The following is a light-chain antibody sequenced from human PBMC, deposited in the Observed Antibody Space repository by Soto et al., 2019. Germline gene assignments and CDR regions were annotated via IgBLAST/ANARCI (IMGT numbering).Light chain of an antibody. Sequence: LSPSVGDRFTITCRASQGISSWLAWYQQKPGKAPKFLIYAASSLQSGVPSRFSGSGSGTDFTLTISSLQPEDFETYYCQQSYSTPYTFGQGTRLEIK. CDR2: AAS. J-gene: IGKJ5*01. CDR3: QQSYSTPYT. CDR1: QGISSW. V-gene: IGKV1-39*01.